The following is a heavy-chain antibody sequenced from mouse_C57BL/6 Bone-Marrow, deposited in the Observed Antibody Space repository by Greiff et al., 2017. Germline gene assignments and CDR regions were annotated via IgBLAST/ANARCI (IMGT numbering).Heavy chain of an antibody. CDR1: GFTFTDYY. J-gene: IGHJ2*01. D-gene: IGHD2-3*01. CDR3: ESSYDYLDY. V-gene: IGHV7-3*01. CDR2: LRNKANGYST. Sequence: EVLLVESGGGLVQPGGSLSLSCAASGFTFTDYYMSWVRQPPGQALEWLGFLRNKANGYSTEYSVSVKGRFTISRDNSQSIIYLQRNALRAVDGATYDCESSYDYLDYWGQGTTLTVSS.